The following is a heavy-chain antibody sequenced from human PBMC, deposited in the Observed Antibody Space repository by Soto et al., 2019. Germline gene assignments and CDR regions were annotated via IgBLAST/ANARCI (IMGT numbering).Heavy chain of an antibody. CDR3: ARDWGVWFGESLDAFDI. V-gene: IGHV3-7*01. J-gene: IGHJ3*02. CDR1: GFTFSSYR. Sequence: PGGSLRLSCAASGFTFSSYRMSWVRQAPGKGLEWVANIKQDGSEKYYVDSVKGRFTISRDNAKNPLYLQMNSLRAEDTAVYYCARDWGVWFGESLDAFDIWGQGTMVTISS. D-gene: IGHD3-10*01. CDR2: IKQDGSEK.